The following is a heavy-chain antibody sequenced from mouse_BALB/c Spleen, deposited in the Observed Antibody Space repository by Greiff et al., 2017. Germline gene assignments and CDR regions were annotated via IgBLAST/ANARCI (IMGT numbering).Heavy chain of an antibody. J-gene: IGHJ1*01. V-gene: IGHV1-54*01. D-gene: IGHD2-4*01. CDR1: GYAFTNYL. CDR3: ARSGGYDYDWRYWYFDV. CDR2: INPGSGGT. Sequence: QVQLQQSGAELVRPGTSVKVSCKASGYAFTNYLIEWVKQRPGQGLEWIGVINPGSGGTNYNEKFKGKATLTADKSSSTAYMQLSSLTSDDSAVYFCARSGGYDYDWRYWYFDVWGAGTTVTVSS.